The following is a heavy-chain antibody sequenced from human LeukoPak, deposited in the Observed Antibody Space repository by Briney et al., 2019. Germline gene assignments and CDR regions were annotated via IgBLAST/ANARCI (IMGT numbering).Heavy chain of an antibody. CDR2: ISGSGGST. D-gene: IGHD5-12*01. J-gene: IGHJ4*02. CDR1: GFTFSSYG. V-gene: IGHV3-23*01. Sequence: PGGSLRLSCAAPGFTFSSYGMSWVRQTPGKGLEWVLAISGSGGSTYYADSVKGRFTISRDNSKNTVYLQMNSLAIEDTAIYYCAKNRWGSVATPDSWGQGTVVTVSS. CDR3: AKNRWGSVATPDS.